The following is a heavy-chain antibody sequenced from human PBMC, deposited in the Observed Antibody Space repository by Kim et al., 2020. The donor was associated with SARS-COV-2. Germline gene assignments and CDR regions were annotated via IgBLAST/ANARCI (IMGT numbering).Heavy chain of an antibody. Sequence: GGSLRLSCAASGFTFSSYGMHWVRQAPGKGLEWVAVISYDGSNKYYADSVKGRFTISRDNSKNTLYLQMNSLRAEDTAVYYCAKVTRGYSYGYDAFDIWG. CDR3: AKVTRGYSYGYDAFDI. V-gene: IGHV3-30*18. D-gene: IGHD5-18*01. J-gene: IGHJ3*02. CDR1: GFTFSSYG. CDR2: ISYDGSNK.